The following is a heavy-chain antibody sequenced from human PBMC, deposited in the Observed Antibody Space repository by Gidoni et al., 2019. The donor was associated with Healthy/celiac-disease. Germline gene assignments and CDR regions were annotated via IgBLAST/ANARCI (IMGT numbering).Heavy chain of an antibody. CDR1: GGTISSYA. CDR2: INQIFGTA. D-gene: IGHD6-13*01. Sequence: QVQLVQSGAEVKKPGSSVKVSCKASGGTISSYAISWVRQPPGQGLEWMGGINQIFGTANYAQKFQGRVTITADESTSTAYMELSSLRSEDTAVYYCARDPPSTRYGHNRAAPVYYYGMDVWGQGTTVTVSS. V-gene: IGHV1-69*01. CDR3: ARDPPSTRYGHNRAAPVYYYGMDV. J-gene: IGHJ6*02.